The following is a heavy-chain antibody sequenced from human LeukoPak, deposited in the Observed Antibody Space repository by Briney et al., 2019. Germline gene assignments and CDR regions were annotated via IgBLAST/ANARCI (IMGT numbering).Heavy chain of an antibody. CDR2: ISDTGGNT. CDR1: GFSYSSYA. Sequence: GGSLRLSCAASGFSYSSYAMSWVRQAPGKGVEWVSRISDTGGNTYYADSVKGRFTISRDNSKNTFYLQMSSLRAEDTAVYYCAKGCGSGFDNWGQGTLVSVSS. V-gene: IGHV3-23*01. J-gene: IGHJ4*02. CDR3: AKGCGSGFDN. D-gene: IGHD3-10*01.